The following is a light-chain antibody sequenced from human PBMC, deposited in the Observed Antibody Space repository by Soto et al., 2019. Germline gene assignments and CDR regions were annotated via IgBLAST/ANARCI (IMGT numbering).Light chain of an antibody. CDR3: QQSYNSPWT. CDR1: QNITNY. V-gene: IGKV1-39*01. CDR2: GSS. J-gene: IGKJ1*01. Sequence: DIPVTQSPSSLSASLGETVTITCRASQNITNYLNWYHQESGKAPKLLIYGSSSLLSGVPSRFGGRGSGTDFTLTITSLQPEDFATYYCQQSYNSPWTFGPGTKVEI.